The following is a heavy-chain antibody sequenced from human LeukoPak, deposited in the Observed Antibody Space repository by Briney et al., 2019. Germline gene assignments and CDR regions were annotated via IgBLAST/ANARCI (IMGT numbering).Heavy chain of an antibody. Sequence: PGGSLRLSCAASGFTFSSYAMSWVRQAPGKGLEWVSSIIGSAANTYSADSVKGRFTISRDNSKNTVYLQMSSLRAEDTAVYYCAKRGAGSSGLYYFDSWGQGTLVTDSS. D-gene: IGHD3-10*01. CDR3: AKRGAGSSGLYYFDS. V-gene: IGHV3-23*01. CDR1: GFTFSSYA. J-gene: IGHJ4*02. CDR2: IIGSAANT.